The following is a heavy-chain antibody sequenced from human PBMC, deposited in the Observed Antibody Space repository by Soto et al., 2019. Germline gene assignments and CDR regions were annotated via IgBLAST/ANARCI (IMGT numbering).Heavy chain of an antibody. D-gene: IGHD4-17*01. CDR2: IIPIFGTA. CDR3: ARHADSHSYYYGMDV. Sequence: QVQLVQSGAEVKKPGSSVKVSCKASGGTFSSYAISWVRQAPGQGLEWMGGIIPIFGTADYAQKFQGRVTITADESTSTAFIDLSSLRSEDTAVYYCARHADSHSYYYGMDVWGQGTTVTVSS. V-gene: IGHV1-69*12. J-gene: IGHJ6*02. CDR1: GGTFSSYA.